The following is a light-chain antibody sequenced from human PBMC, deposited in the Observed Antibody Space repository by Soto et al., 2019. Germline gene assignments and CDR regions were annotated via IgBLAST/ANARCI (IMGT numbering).Light chain of an antibody. V-gene: IGKV3-20*01. CDR1: QSVSSN. Sequence: EIVMTQSPATLSVSPGERATLSCRASQSVSSNLAWYQQKHGQAPRXLIYDASTRATGIPDRFSGSGSGTDLTITISRLEPEDFAVYYCQQYGNSPRSFGGGTKVDIK. CDR3: QQYGNSPRS. J-gene: IGKJ4*01. CDR2: DAS.